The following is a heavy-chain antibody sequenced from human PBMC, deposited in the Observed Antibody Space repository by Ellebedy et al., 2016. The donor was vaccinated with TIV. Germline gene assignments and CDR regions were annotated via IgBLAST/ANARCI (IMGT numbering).Heavy chain of an antibody. V-gene: IGHV1-2*04. CDR3: ARGEAAAGMYYYYGMDG. Sequence: AASVKVSCKASGYTFTGYYMHWVRQAPGQGLEWMGWINPNSGGTNYAQKFQGWVTMTRDTSISTAYMEMRSLRSDDTAVYYCARGEAAAGMYYYYGMDGWGQGTTVTVSS. D-gene: IGHD6-13*01. CDR2: INPNSGGT. J-gene: IGHJ6*02. CDR1: GYTFTGYY.